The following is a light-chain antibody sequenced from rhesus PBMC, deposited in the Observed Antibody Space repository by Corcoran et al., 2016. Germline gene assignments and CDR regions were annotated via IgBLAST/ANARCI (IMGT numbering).Light chain of an antibody. CDR2: YAT. CDR3: KQYNSLPPT. Sequence: DIQMTQSPSSVSASVGDRVTINCRASQGISSYLAWNQQKPGKAPKLLIYYATTLQSGVPSRFSGRGSGTEFTLTISSLQPEDFATYYCKQYNSLPPTFVQWTKVEIK. CDR1: QGISSY. V-gene: IGKV1-25*01. J-gene: IGKJ1*01.